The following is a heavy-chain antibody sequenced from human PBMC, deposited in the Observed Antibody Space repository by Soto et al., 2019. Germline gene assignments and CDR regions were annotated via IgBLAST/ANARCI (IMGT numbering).Heavy chain of an antibody. D-gene: IGHD2-15*01. CDR2: INAGNGNT. V-gene: IGHV1-3*01. CDR1: GYTFTRYA. Sequence: ASVKVSCKASGYTFTRYAMHWVRQAPGQRLEWMGWINAGNGNTKYSQKFQGRVTITRDTSASTAYMELSSLRSEDTAVYYCARRYCSGGSCYLDYWGQGTLVTVSS. J-gene: IGHJ4*02. CDR3: ARRYCSGGSCYLDY.